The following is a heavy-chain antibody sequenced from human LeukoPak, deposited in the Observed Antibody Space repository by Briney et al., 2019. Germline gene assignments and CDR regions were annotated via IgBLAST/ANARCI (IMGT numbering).Heavy chain of an antibody. CDR3: ARWKVAATDYYYYGMDV. J-gene: IGHJ6*02. CDR1: GGTFSSYA. CDR2: IIPIFGIA. D-gene: IGHD2-15*01. Sequence: SVKASCKASGGTFSSYAISWVRQAPGQGLEWMGRIIPIFGIANYAQKFQGRVTITADKSTSTAYMELSSLRSEDTAVYYCARWKVAATDYYYYGMDVWGQGTTVTVSS. V-gene: IGHV1-69*04.